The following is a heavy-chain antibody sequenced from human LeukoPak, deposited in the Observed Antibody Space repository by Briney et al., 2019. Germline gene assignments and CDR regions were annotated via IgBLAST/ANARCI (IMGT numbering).Heavy chain of an antibody. D-gene: IGHD1-26*01. CDR3: ARDFLSGSYYRGAFDI. J-gene: IGHJ3*02. Sequence: ASVKVSCKASGYTFTSYGISWVRQAPGQGLEWMGWISAYNGNTNYAQKLQGRVTMTTDTSTGTAYMELRSLRSDDTAVYYCARDFLSGSYYRGAFDIWGQGTMVTVSS. V-gene: IGHV1-18*01. CDR1: GYTFTSYG. CDR2: ISAYNGNT.